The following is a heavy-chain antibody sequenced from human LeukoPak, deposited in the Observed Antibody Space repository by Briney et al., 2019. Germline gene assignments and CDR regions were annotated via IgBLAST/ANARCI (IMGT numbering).Heavy chain of an antibody. CDR1: GFTFSSYW. CDR2: IKQDGSEK. J-gene: IGHJ3*02. Sequence: PGGSLRLSCAASGFTFSSYWMSWVRQAPGKGLEWVANIKQDGSEKYYVDSVKGRFTISRDNAKNSLYLQMNSLRAEDTAVYYCARTRPIAVAGNDAFDIWGQGTMVTVSS. V-gene: IGHV3-7*01. D-gene: IGHD6-19*01. CDR3: ARTRPIAVAGNDAFDI.